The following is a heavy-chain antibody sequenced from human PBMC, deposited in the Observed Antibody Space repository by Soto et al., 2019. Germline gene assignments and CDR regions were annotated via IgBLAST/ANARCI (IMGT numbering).Heavy chain of an antibody. CDR2: ISGSGGST. Sequence: ACCMRLSSAASGCSFSSYAMSWVRQAPGKGLEWVSAISGSGGSTYYADSVKGRFTISRDNSKNTLYLQMNSLRAEDTAVYYCAKDHSDFWSGSFDPWGQGTLVTVSS. D-gene: IGHD3-3*01. J-gene: IGHJ5*02. CDR1: GCSFSSYA. V-gene: IGHV3-23*01. CDR3: AKDHSDFWSGSFDP.